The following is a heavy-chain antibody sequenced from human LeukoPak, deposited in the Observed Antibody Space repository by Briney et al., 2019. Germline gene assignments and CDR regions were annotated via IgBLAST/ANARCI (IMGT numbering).Heavy chain of an antibody. CDR1: GFTFSSYW. V-gene: IGHV3-7*01. D-gene: IGHD3-22*01. CDR3: ARDYYDSSGYYYKGFGAFDI. Sequence: GGSLRLSCAASGFTFSSYWMSWVRQAPGKGLEWVANIKQDGSEKYYVDSVKGRFTISRDNAKNSLYLQMNSLRAEDTAVYYCARDYYDSSGYYYKGFGAFDIWGQGTMVTVSS. J-gene: IGHJ3*02. CDR2: IKQDGSEK.